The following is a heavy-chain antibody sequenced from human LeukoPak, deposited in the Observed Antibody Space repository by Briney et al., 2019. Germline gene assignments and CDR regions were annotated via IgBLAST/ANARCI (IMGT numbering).Heavy chain of an antibody. V-gene: IGHV3-7*01. Sequence: GGSLRLSCAASGFTFSNYWMSWVRQAPGKGLEWVANIKEDGSGKYYVDSVKGRFTISRDNAKNSLYLQVNSLRAEDTAVYYCGRVSQWAFDYWGQGTLVTVSS. CDR3: GRVSQWAFDY. D-gene: IGHD2-8*01. CDR2: IKEDGSGK. J-gene: IGHJ4*02. CDR1: GFTFSNYW.